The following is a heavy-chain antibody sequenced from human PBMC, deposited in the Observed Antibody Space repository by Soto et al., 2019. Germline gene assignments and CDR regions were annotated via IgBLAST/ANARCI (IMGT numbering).Heavy chain of an antibody. CDR3: VRDSGAKLSSS. CDR1: GGTFSSYR. D-gene: IGHD6-13*01. J-gene: IGHJ4*02. CDR2: IVPIYRTA. Sequence: SVKVSCKASGGTFSSYRINWVRQAPGQGLEWMGGIVPIYRTADSAQEFQGRVTITADESARTAYMELRSLKSRDTAVYYCVRDSGAKLSSSWGQGTLVTVSS. V-gene: IGHV1-69*13.